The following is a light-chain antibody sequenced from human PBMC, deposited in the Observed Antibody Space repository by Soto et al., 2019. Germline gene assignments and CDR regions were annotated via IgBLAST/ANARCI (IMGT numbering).Light chain of an antibody. CDR3: AAWDGTLNVVL. CDR1: GSNIGTNT. J-gene: IGLJ2*01. Sequence: QSVLTQPPSASGTPGQRVTISCSGSGSNIGTNTVNWYKQVPGTAPTLLIYTDRQRPAGVPDRFSGSRSGTSASLAISWLQSDDEADYYCAAWDGTLNVVLFGGGTKVTVL. V-gene: IGLV1-44*01. CDR2: TDR.